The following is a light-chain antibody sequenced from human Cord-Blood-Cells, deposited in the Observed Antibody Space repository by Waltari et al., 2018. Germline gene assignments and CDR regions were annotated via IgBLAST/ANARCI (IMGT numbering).Light chain of an antibody. J-gene: IGLJ2*01. CDR2: DVS. CDR3: SSYTNSSTVV. CDR1: SSDVGGYNY. V-gene: IGLV2-14*01. Sequence: QSALTQPASVSGSPGQSITISCTGTSSDVGGYNYVSWYKQHPGKAPNPMIYDVSKRPAGVYNRFSCSKSGNTASLTISGLQAEDEAEYYCSSYTNSSTVVFGGETKLTVL.